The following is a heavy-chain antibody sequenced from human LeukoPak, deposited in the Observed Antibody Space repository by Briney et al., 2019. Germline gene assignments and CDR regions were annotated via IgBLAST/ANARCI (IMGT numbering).Heavy chain of an antibody. CDR1: GGSISSYY. CDR2: IYTSGST. J-gene: IGHJ1*01. CDR3: ARGSSYQRAGYSSSWYLYLQH. D-gene: IGHD6-13*01. V-gene: IGHV4-4*07. Sequence: SETLSLTCTVSGGSISSYYWSWIRQPAGKGLEWIGRIYTSGSTNYNPSLKSRVTMSVDTSKNQFSLKLSSVTAADTAVYYCARGSSYQRAGYSSSWYLYLQHWGQGTLVTVSS.